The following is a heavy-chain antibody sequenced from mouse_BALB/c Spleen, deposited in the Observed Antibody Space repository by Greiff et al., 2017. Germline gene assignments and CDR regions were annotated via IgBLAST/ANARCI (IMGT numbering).Heavy chain of an antibody. J-gene: IGHJ4*01. V-gene: IGHV1S81*02. Sequence: QVQLQQSGAELVKPGASVKLSCKASGYTFTSYYMYWVKQRPGQGLEWIGEINPSNGGTNFNEKFKSKATLTVDKSSSTAYMQLSSLTSEDSAVYCCTRGELGYAMDYWGQGTSVTVSS. CDR3: TRGELGYAMDY. D-gene: IGHD4-1*01. CDR1: GYTFTSYY. CDR2: INPSNGGT.